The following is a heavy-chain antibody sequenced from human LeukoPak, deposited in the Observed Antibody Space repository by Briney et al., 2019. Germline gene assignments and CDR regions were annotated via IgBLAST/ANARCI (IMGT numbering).Heavy chain of an antibody. V-gene: IGHV4-59*08. CDR2: IFYTGST. CDR1: GGSISGYY. Sequence: SETLSLICSVSGGSISGYYWTWVRQPPGKGLEWIGYIFYTGSTKYNPSLENRVTISIDTSRNHFSLELTSVTASDTALYYCARLAVSQAGYFDYWGQGRLVTVSS. CDR3: ARLAVSQAGYFDY. J-gene: IGHJ4*02.